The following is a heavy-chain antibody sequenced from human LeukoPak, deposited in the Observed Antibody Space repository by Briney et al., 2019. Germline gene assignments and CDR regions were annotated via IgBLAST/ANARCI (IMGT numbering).Heavy chain of an antibody. Sequence: SETLSLTCTVSGGSIRTYYWSWVRQSPGGGLEWIANIHSSGSTYYNPSLKSRVTISIDTSKNQFSLKLTSVTSADTAVYYRARDIRTVGATLYFDYWGQGTLVTVSS. V-gene: IGHV4-59*01. CDR2: IHSSGST. CDR3: ARDIRTVGATLYFDY. CDR1: GGSIRTYY. J-gene: IGHJ4*02. D-gene: IGHD1-26*01.